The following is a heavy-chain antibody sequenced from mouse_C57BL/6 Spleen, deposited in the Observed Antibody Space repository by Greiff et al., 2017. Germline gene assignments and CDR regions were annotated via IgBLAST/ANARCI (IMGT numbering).Heavy chain of an antibody. Sequence: QVQLQQPGAELVMPGASVKLSCKASGYTFTSYWMHWVKQRPGQGLEWIGEIDPSDSYTNYNQKFKGKSTMTVDKSSSTAYMQLSSLTSEDSAVYDCARFITTARNFDYWGQGTTLTVSS. V-gene: IGHV1-69*01. D-gene: IGHD1-1*01. CDR2: IDPSDSYT. CDR1: GYTFTSYW. J-gene: IGHJ2*01. CDR3: ARFITTARNFDY.